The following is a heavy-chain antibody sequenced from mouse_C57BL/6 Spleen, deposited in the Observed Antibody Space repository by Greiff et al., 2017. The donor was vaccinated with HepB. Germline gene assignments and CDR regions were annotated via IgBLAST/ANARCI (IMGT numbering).Heavy chain of an antibody. CDR1: GYTFTSYT. Sequence: VKLVESGAELARPGASVKMSCKASGYTFTSYTMHWVKQRPGQGLEWIGYINPSSGYTKYNQKFKDKATLTADKSSSTAYMQLSSLTSEDSAVYYCAREEAYYGSSYGAMDYWGQGTSVTVSS. D-gene: IGHD1-1*01. V-gene: IGHV1-4*01. J-gene: IGHJ4*01. CDR2: INPSSGYT. CDR3: AREEAYYGSSYGAMDY.